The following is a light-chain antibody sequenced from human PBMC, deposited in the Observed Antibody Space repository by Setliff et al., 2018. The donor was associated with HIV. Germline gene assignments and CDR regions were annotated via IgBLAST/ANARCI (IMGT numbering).Light chain of an antibody. CDR1: SSDVGFYNR. CDR2: EVS. J-gene: IGLJ1*01. V-gene: IGLV2-18*02. CDR3: SSYTSSTTWV. Sequence: QSALTQPPSVSGSPGQSVTISRTGTSSDVGFYNRVSWYQQPPGTAPKLMISEVSNRPSGVPDRFSGSKSGNTASLTISGLRAEDEADYYCSSYTSSTTWVFGTGTKVTV.